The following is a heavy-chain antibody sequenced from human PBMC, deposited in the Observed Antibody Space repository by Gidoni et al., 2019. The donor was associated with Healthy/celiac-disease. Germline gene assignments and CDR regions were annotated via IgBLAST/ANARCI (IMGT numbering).Heavy chain of an antibody. CDR3: ARNYAAPGDY. Sequence: GKGLEWIGSIYYSGSTYYNPSLKSRVTISVDTSKNQFSLKLSPVTAADTAVYYCARNYAAPGDYWGQGTLVTVSS. CDR2: IYYSGST. V-gene: IGHV4-39*01. D-gene: IGHD3-16*01. J-gene: IGHJ4*02.